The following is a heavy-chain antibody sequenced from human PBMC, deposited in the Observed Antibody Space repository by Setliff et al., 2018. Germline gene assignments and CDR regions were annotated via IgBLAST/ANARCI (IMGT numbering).Heavy chain of an antibody. CDR3: ARDPGNGHYMDV. CDR2: VYTSGST. J-gene: IGHJ6*03. Sequence: SETLSLTCSVTGGSMTDFFWNWIRQPPGKGLEWIGYVYTSGSTNYNPSLKSRVTISVDTSKNQLSLRLTSVTAADTAVYYCARDPGNGHYMDVWGKGATVTVSS. V-gene: IGHV4-4*08. CDR1: GGSMTDFF.